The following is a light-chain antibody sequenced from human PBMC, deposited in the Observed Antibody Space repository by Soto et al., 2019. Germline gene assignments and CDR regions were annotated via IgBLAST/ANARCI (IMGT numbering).Light chain of an antibody. CDR1: QSIRNF. CDR3: HQYGTAPLT. V-gene: IGKV1-39*01. Sequence: DIQMTQSPSSLSASVGDRVTITCXASQSIRNFLNWYQQKPGKAPKVLIYAASSLQSGVPSRFSGSGSGTDFTLTISRLEPEDFSVYYCHQYGTAPLTFGPGTKVDI. J-gene: IGKJ3*01. CDR2: AAS.